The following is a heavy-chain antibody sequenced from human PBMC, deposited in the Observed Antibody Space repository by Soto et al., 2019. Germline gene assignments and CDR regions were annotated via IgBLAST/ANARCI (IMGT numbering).Heavy chain of an antibody. J-gene: IGHJ6*02. CDR3: ARDNGAGYNYGYDSAYGMDV. Sequence: EVQLVESGGGLVQPGGSLRLSCEASGFTFISYSMNWVRQAPGKGLEWVSFITSSSSTIYYADSVKGRFTISRDNAKNSLYLQMNSLRDEDTAVYYCARDNGAGYNYGYDSAYGMDVWGQGTTVTVSS. CDR2: ITSSSSTI. D-gene: IGHD5-18*01. CDR1: GFTFISYS. V-gene: IGHV3-48*02.